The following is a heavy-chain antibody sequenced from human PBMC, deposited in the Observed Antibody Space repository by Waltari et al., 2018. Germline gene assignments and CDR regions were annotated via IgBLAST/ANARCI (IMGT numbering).Heavy chain of an antibody. D-gene: IGHD2-2*01. V-gene: IGHV4-34*01. CDR3: VVPAAMGIDY. J-gene: IGHJ4*02. CDR1: GGSFSGYY. CDR2: INHSGST. Sequence: QVQLQQWGAGLLKPSETLSLTCAVYGGSFSGYYWSWIRQPPGKGLEWIGEINHSGSTNYNPSLKSRVTISVDTSKNQFSLKRSSVTAADTAVYYCVVPAAMGIDYWGQGTLVTVSS.